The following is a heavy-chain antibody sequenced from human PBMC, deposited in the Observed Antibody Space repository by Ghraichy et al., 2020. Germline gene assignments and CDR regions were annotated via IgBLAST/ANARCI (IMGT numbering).Heavy chain of an antibody. CDR1: GFTVSSNY. D-gene: IGHD3-16*01. J-gene: IGHJ6*02. Sequence: GGSLRLSCAASGFTVSSNYMSWVRQAPGKGLEWVSVIYSGGSTYYADSVKGRFTISRDNSKNTLYLQMNSLRAEDTAVYYCASASPPDLYYYYGMDVWGQGTTVTVSS. V-gene: IGHV3-53*01. CDR2: IYSGGST. CDR3: ASASPPDLYYYYGMDV.